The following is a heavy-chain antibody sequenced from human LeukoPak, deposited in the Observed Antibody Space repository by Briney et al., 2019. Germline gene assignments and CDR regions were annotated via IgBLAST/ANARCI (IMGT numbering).Heavy chain of an antibody. V-gene: IGHV3-9*01. CDR2: ISWNSGSI. D-gene: IGHD4-17*01. CDR3: AKDPNGDYIGTFDI. J-gene: IGHJ3*02. CDR1: GFTFDDYA. Sequence: GGSLRLSCAASGFTFDDYAMHWVRQAPGKGLEWVSGISWNSGSIGYADSVKGRFTISRDNAKNSLYLQMNSLRAEDTAVYYCAKDPNGDYIGTFDIWGQGTMVTVSS.